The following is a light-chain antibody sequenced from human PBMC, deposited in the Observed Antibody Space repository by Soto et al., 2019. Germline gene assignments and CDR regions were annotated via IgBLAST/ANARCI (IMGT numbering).Light chain of an antibody. CDR1: SSDVGSYNL. CDR3: SSYTTTNTYV. CDR2: EVI. J-gene: IGLJ1*01. Sequence: QSALTQPASVSGSPGQSITISCTGTSSDVGSYNLVSWYQQHPGKAPKVIIYEVIKRPSGVSYRFSGSKSGNTASLTISGLQAEDEADYYCSSYTTTNTYVFGTGTKVTVL. V-gene: IGLV2-14*02.